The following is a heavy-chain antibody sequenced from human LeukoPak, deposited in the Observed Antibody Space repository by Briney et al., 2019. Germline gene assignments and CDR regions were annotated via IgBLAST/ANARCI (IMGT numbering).Heavy chain of an antibody. CDR1: GYTFTGYY. D-gene: IGHD3-22*01. V-gene: IGHV1-2*02. CDR3: ARGTYYDSSAYSGVRLFDY. CDR2: INPDTGRT. J-gene: IGHJ4*02. Sequence: ASVKVSCKASGYTFTGYYMHWVRQAPGQGLEWMGWINPDTGRTNYAQKLQGRVTMTRDTSITTAYMELTRLTSDGTAVYSCARGTYYDSSAYSGVRLFDYWGQGTLVSVSS.